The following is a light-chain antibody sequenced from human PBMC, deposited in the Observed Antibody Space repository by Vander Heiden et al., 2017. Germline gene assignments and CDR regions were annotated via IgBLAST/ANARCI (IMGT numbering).Light chain of an antibody. CDR2: DAS. Sequence: ILFPPSPATLSWAPGERATLSCRASQSVDTYLAWYQQKPGQAPRLLIYDASSRATGIPARFSGSGSGTGFTLTISSLAPEDFAVYYCQQRRVWPYTFGQGTKLEIK. J-gene: IGKJ2*01. CDR3: QQRRVWPYT. V-gene: IGKV3-11*01. CDR1: QSVDTY.